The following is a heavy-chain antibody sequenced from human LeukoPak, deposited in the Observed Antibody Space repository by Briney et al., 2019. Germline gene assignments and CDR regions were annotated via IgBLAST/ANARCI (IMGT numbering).Heavy chain of an antibody. J-gene: IGHJ6*03. V-gene: IGHV3-30*02. D-gene: IGHD6-6*01. CDR1: GFSFSSYG. Sequence: PGGSLRLSCAASGFSFSSYGMHWVRQAPGKGLEWVAFIRYDGSNKYYADSVKGRFTISRDNSQNQLSLQMHSLIADDTAEYYCSKDHGWSSSYMVVWGKGTTVTVSS. CDR2: IRYDGSNK. CDR3: SKDHGWSSSYMVV.